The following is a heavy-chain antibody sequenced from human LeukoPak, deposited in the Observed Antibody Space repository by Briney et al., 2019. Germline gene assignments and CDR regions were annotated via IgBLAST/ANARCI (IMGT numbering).Heavy chain of an antibody. CDR3: ARDIGSGGGPDFDY. D-gene: IGHD3-10*01. Sequence: EASVKVSCKASGGTFSSYAISWVRQAPGQGLEWMGRIIPILGIANYAQKFQGSVTITADKSTSTAYMELSSLRSEDTAVYYCARDIGSGGGPDFDYWGQGTLVTVSS. J-gene: IGHJ4*02. V-gene: IGHV1-69*04. CDR2: IIPILGIA. CDR1: GGTFSSYA.